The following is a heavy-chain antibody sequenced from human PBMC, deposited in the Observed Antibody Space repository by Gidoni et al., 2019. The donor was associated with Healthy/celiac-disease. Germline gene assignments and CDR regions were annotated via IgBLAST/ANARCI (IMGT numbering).Heavy chain of an antibody. V-gene: IGHV1-69*01. Sequence: QVQLVQSGAEVKKPGYSVKVCCKASGGTFSSYSISWARQDRGQGLEWMGGIIPIFGTANYAQKFQGRVTITADESTSTAYMELSSLRSEDTAVYYCARGGLGELLKVPYFDYWGQGTLVTVSS. CDR2: IIPIFGTA. D-gene: IGHD3-10*01. CDR1: GGTFSSYS. J-gene: IGHJ4*02. CDR3: ARGGLGELLKVPYFDY.